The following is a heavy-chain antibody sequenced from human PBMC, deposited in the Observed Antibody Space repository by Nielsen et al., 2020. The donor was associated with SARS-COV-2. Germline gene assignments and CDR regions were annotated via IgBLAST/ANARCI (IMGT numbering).Heavy chain of an antibody. D-gene: IGHD6-19*01. CDR1: GFTVSSNH. CDR3: ARDAYGYSSGWYENYYYGMDV. Sequence: GESLKISCAASGFTVSSNHMNWVRQAPGKGLEWVSFIYSGGSTYYADSVKGRFTISRDNSKNTLYLQMDSLRAEDTAVYYCARDAYGYSSGWYENYYYGMDVWGQGTTVTVSS. J-gene: IGHJ6*02. V-gene: IGHV3-53*01. CDR2: IYSGGST.